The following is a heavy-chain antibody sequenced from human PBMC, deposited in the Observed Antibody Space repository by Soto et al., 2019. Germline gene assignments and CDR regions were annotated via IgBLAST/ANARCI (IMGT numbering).Heavy chain of an antibody. V-gene: IGHV4-59*01. CDR3: ARGYGSGSNVLDS. Sequence: QVQLQESGPGLVKPSETLSLTCTVSGGSISNYYWGWIRQPPGKGLEWIWYIYYSGSTNYNPSLMRLLAISLDPSKKPFSLKLSYVSAADTPVYYWARGYGSGSNVLDSWGQGTLVPVPS. CDR2: IYYSGST. D-gene: IGHD3-10*01. J-gene: IGHJ4*02. CDR1: GGSISNYY.